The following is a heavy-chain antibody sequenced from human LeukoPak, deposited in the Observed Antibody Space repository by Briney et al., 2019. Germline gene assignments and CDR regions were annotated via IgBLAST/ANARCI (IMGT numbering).Heavy chain of an antibody. CDR2: IIPIFGTA. D-gene: IGHD1-1*01. J-gene: IGHJ4*02. CDR1: GGTFSSYA. CDR3: ARWRTVQLERQYYFDY. Sequence: ASVNVSCKASGGTFSSYAISWVRQPPGQGLEWMGGIIPIFGTANYAQKFQGRVTITADESTSTAYMELSSLRSEDTAVYYCARWRTVQLERQYYFDYWGQGTLVTVSS. V-gene: IGHV1-69*13.